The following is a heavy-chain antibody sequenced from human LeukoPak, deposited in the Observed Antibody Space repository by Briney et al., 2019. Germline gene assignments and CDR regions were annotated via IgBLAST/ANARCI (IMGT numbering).Heavy chain of an antibody. CDR1: GYTFTGYG. J-gene: IGHJ4*02. D-gene: IGHD6-13*01. V-gene: IGHV1-8*03. Sequence: ASVKVSCKTSGYTFTGYGVSWVRQAPGQGLEWMGWMNPNSGNTGYAQKFQGRVTITRNTSISTAYMELSSLRSEDTAVYYCARFPNSYSSSWYVADYWGQGTLVTVSS. CDR2: MNPNSGNT. CDR3: ARFPNSYSSSWYVADY.